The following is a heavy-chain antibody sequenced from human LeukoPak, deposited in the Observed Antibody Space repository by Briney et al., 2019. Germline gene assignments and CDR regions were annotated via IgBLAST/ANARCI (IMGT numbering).Heavy chain of an antibody. CDR1: GDTFSRYA. Sequence: GASVKVSCTASGDTFSRYALSWVRQAPGQGLEWMGGIFTVFGTTHYAKDLQGRVTIIADKSTNTVYMELTSLRSEDTAIYYCARAKVSGYPTYWYFDLWGRGTLVTVSS. V-gene: IGHV1-69*06. CDR2: IFTVFGTT. D-gene: IGHD3-9*01. CDR3: ARAKVSGYPTYWYFDL. J-gene: IGHJ2*01.